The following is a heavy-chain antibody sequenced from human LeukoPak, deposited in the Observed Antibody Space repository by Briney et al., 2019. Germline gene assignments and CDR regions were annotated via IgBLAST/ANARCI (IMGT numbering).Heavy chain of an antibody. Sequence: SETLSLTCSVSADSITNYYWNWIRQPAGKGLEWIGYIYYTGTSYNPSLKSRVTISADTSKNQFSLKLISVTAADTAVYYCASRKLGNDYWGQGTLVTVSS. CDR1: ADSITNYY. CDR3: ASRKLGNDY. J-gene: IGHJ4*02. CDR2: IYYTGT. D-gene: IGHD7-27*01. V-gene: IGHV4-59*01.